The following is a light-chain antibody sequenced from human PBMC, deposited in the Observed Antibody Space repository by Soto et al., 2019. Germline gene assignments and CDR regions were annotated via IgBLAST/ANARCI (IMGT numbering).Light chain of an antibody. V-gene: IGLV1-44*01. CDR3: AAWDDSLGGRV. CDR2: GDN. CDR1: SSNIGTNT. Sequence: QLVLTQPPSASGTPGQRVTISCSGSSSNIGTNTVTWYQQFPGTAPKLLIYGDNQRPSGVPDRFSGSKSGTSASLAISGLQSEDEADYYCAAWDDSLGGRVFGGGTQLTVL. J-gene: IGLJ3*02.